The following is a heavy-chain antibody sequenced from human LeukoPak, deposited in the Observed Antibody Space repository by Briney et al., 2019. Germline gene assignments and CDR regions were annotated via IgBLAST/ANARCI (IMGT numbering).Heavy chain of an antibody. CDR2: IYSSGST. CDR1: GGSISGSY. CDR3: ARGFCSGGSCYLFDS. V-gene: IGHV4-4*07. J-gene: IGHJ4*02. D-gene: IGHD2-15*01. Sequence: SETLSLTCTVSGGSISGSYWSWIRQPAGKGLEWIERIYSSGSTNYNPSLKSRVTMSVDTSKNQVSLKLNSVTAADTAVYYCARGFCSGGSCYLFDSWGQGTLVTVSS.